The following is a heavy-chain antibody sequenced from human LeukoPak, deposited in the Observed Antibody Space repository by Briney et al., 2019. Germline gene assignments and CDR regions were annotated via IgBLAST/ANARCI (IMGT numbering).Heavy chain of an antibody. D-gene: IGHD4-17*01. J-gene: IGHJ4*02. Sequence: GGSLRLSCAASGFTFSSYTMHWIRQAPGKGLEWVSSISGSNSYIFYADSVRGRFTISRDNSKNTLYLQMNSLRAEDTAVYYCAKDRSGDDDDYFDYWGQGTLVTVSS. CDR1: GFTFSSYT. CDR3: AKDRSGDDDDYFDY. V-gene: IGHV3-21*01. CDR2: ISGSNSYI.